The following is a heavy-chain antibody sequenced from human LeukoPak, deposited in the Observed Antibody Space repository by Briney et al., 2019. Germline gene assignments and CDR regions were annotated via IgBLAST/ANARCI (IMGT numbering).Heavy chain of an antibody. CDR2: ISGSST. Sequence: PGGSLRLSCAASGFPFSSYAMSWVRQAPGKGLEWVSVISGSSTYYADSVKGRFTISRDNSKNTLYLQMNSLRADDTAVYYCAASLDILTGLLYYWGQGTLVTVSS. CDR1: GFPFSSYA. J-gene: IGHJ4*02. V-gene: IGHV3-23*01. CDR3: AASLDILTGLLYY. D-gene: IGHD3-9*01.